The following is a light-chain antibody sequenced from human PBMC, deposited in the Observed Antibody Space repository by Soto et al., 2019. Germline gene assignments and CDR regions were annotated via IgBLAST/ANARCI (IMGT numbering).Light chain of an antibody. CDR3: QQRSNWPPIT. CDR2: GAS. Sequence: EIVLTQSPGTLSLSPGERATLSYRAIQSVSNNYLAWYQQKPGQAPRLLIYGASNRATGIPDRFSGSGSGTDFTLTISGLEPEDFAVYYCQQRSNWPPITFGQGTRLEIK. CDR1: QSVSNNY. J-gene: IGKJ5*01. V-gene: IGKV3D-20*02.